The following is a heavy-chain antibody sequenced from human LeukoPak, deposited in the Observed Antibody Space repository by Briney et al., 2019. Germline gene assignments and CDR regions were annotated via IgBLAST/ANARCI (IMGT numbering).Heavy chain of an antibody. D-gene: IGHD6-13*01. Sequence: SETLSLTCTVSGGSISSSSYYRAWIRQPPGKGLEWIGEINHSGSTNYNPSLKSRVTISVDTSKNQFSLKLSPVTAADTAVYYCALSSSWYNAYYYYGMDVWGQGTTVTVSS. CDR2: INHSGST. J-gene: IGHJ6*02. CDR1: GGSISSSSYY. CDR3: ALSSSWYNAYYYYGMDV. V-gene: IGHV4-39*07.